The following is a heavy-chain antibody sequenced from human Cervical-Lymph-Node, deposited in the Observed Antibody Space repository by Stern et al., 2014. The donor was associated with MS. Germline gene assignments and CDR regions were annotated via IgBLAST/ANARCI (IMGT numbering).Heavy chain of an antibody. J-gene: IGHJ6*02. D-gene: IGHD1-1*01. CDR1: GGTFSSYA. CDR2: IIPIFGIA. V-gene: IGHV1-69*17. CDR3: ARKVKWGTTGNYYGMDV. Sequence: QVQLVESGAEVKKPGSSVKVSCKASGGTFSSYAISWVRQAPGQGLEWMGGIIPIFGIANYAQKFQGRVTITADKSTSTAYMELSSLRSEDTAVYYCARKVKWGTTGNYYGMDVWGQGTTVTVSS.